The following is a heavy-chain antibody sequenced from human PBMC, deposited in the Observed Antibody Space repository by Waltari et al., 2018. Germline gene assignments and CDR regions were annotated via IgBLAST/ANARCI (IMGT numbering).Heavy chain of an antibody. CDR3: AKEFYYESSGYPSFDN. CDR2: ISYDGSNK. D-gene: IGHD3-22*01. Sequence: QVQLVESGGGVVQPGRSLRLSCAASGSTFSSSGMHWVRQAPGKGLEWGAVISYDGSNKYYADSVKGRFTNSRDNSKNTLYLQMNSLRAEDTAVYYCAKEFYYESSGYPSFDNWGQGTLVTVSS. J-gene: IGHJ4*02. V-gene: IGHV3-30*18. CDR1: GSTFSSSG.